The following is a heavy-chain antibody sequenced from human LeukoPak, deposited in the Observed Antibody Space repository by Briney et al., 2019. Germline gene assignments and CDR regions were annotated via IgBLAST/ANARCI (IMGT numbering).Heavy chain of an antibody. CDR3: ANGGGAMDDFDY. J-gene: IGHJ4*02. CDR1: GFTFSSYA. Sequence: GGSLRLSCAASGFTFSSYAMSWVRQAPGKGLEWVSAISGGGGSTYYADSVKGRFTISRDNSKNTLYLQMNRLRAEDTAVYYCANGGGAMDDFDYWGQGTLVTVSS. CDR2: ISGGGGST. D-gene: IGHD3-16*01. V-gene: IGHV3-23*01.